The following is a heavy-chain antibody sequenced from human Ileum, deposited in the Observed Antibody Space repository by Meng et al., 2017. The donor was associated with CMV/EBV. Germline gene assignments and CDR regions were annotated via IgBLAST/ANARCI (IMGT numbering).Heavy chain of an antibody. D-gene: IGHD1-14*01. CDR1: GYTFTSYG. CDR3: ARDPPGTMAPDGFDV. Sequence: ASVKVSCKASGYTFTSYGISWVRQAPGQGLEWMAWISAYNGDTNYAQKFQGRVTVTIDTSTTTAYMELRTLRFDDTAVYYCARDPPGTMAPDGFDVWGQGTMVTVSS. V-gene: IGHV1-18*01. CDR2: ISAYNGDT. J-gene: IGHJ3*01.